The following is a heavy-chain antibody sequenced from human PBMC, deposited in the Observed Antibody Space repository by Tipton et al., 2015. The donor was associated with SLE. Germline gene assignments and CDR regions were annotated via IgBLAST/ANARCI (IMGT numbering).Heavy chain of an antibody. Sequence: TLSLTCTVSGGSISSSSYYWGWIRQPPGKGLEWIGYVYYSGSTYYNPSLKSRVTISVDTSKNQFSLKLSSVTAADTAVYYCARGPEELGIPPLFDYWGQGTLVTVSS. CDR3: ARGPEELGIPPLFDY. V-gene: IGHV4-30-4*08. J-gene: IGHJ4*02. CDR1: GGSISSSSYY. CDR2: VYYSGST. D-gene: IGHD7-27*01.